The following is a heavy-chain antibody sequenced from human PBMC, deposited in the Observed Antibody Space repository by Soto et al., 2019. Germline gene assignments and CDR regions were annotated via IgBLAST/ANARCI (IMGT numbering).Heavy chain of an antibody. CDR1: GFTFSSSA. CDR3: AMGLEADGPFGX. J-gene: IGHJ4*02. CDR2: ISCSGGTT. D-gene: IGHD6-13*01. Sequence: GGSLRLSCAASGFTFSSSAMSWVRQAPGKGLEWVSSISCSGGTTYYADSVKGRFTISRDNSKNTLYLLLNSLRAEDTAVYFCAMGLEADGPFGXWGQGSLGNVS. V-gene: IGHV3-23*01.